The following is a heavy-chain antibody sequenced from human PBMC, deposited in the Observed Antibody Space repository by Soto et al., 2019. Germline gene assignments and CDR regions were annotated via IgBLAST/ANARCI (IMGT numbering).Heavy chain of an antibody. V-gene: IGHV1-8*01. CDR2: MNPNSGNT. D-gene: IGHD3-3*01. Sequence: ASVKVSCKASGYTFTSYDINWVRQATGQGLEWMGWMNPNSGNTGYAQKFQGRVTMTRNTSISTAYMELSSLRSEDTAVYYCARGPPCRFWSGYPCGSLDIWGQGTMVTVSS. J-gene: IGHJ3*02. CDR3: ARGPPCRFWSGYPCGSLDI. CDR1: GYTFTSYD.